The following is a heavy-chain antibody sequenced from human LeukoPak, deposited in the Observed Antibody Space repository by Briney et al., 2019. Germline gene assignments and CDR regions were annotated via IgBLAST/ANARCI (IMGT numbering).Heavy chain of an antibody. Sequence: SVKVSCKASGGTFSNYAISWVRQAPGQGLEWMGGIIPIFGTANYAQKFRGRVTITADKSTRTAYMELSSLRSEDTAVYYCARVGPYFDYWGQGTLVTVSS. CDR1: GGTFSNYA. V-gene: IGHV1-69*06. CDR2: IIPIFGTA. CDR3: ARVGPYFDY. J-gene: IGHJ4*02.